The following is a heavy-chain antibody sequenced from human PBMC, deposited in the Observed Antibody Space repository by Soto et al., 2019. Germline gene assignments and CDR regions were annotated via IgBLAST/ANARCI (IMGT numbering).Heavy chain of an antibody. V-gene: IGHV3-23*01. J-gene: IGHJ3*01. CDR2: ISGSGGST. D-gene: IGHD1-26*01. CDR1: GFSFSVFA. Sequence: EVDLLESGGGLAQPGGSRRLSCAASGFSFSVFAMTWVRQAPGTGLEWVSRISGSGGSTYYADSVKGRFTISRDNSKNMLYLLMNSLRGEDTAVYYCAKDWSGGATDVWGQGTMVIVSS. CDR3: AKDWSGGATDV.